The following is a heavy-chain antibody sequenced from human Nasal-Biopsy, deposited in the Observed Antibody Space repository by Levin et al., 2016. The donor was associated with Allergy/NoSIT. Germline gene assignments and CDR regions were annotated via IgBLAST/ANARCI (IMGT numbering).Heavy chain of an antibody. CDR1: GLPFPNAW. CDR2: ISGSGGNT. J-gene: IGHJ5*02. CDR3: AKHAYCTSVTCPIGGWFDP. V-gene: IGHV3-23*01. D-gene: IGHD2-8*02. Sequence: GGSLRLSCTASGLPFPNAWMNWVRQAPGKGLEWVSGISGSGGNTDYADSVKGRFTISRDNPKNTVYLQMNSLRVEDSAFYYCAKHAYCTSVTCPIGGWFDPWGQGTLVTVSS.